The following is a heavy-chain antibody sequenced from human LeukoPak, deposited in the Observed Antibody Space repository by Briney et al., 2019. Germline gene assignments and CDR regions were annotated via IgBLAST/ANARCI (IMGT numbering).Heavy chain of an antibody. Sequence: GGSLRLSCAASGFTFSSYDMNWVRQAPGKGLEWLSYISSSGSTIYYADSVKGRFTISRDNAKNSLYLQMNSVRAEDTAVYYCERYDFCSGSNYGMDVWGQGTTVTASS. D-gene: IGHD3-3*01. CDR2: ISSSGSTI. CDR1: GFTFSSYD. V-gene: IGHV3-48*03. J-gene: IGHJ6*02. CDR3: ERYDFCSGSNYGMDV.